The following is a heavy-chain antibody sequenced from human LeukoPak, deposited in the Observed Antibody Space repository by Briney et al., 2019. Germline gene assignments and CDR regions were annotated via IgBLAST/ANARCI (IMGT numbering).Heavy chain of an antibody. CDR1: GYSIRSGFY. CDR2: IYHSGST. Sequence: PSETLSLTCTVSGYSIRSGFYWGWIRQPPGKGLEWIGNIYHSGSTYYNPSLKSRVTISVDTSKNQFSLKLSSVTAADTAVYYCARQGGFLTGYYEDFDYWGQGTLVTVSS. V-gene: IGHV4-38-2*02. D-gene: IGHD3-9*01. CDR3: ARQGGFLTGYYEDFDY. J-gene: IGHJ4*02.